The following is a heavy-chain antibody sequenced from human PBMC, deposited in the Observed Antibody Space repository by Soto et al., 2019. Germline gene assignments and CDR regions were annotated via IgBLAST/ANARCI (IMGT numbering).Heavy chain of an antibody. J-gene: IGHJ6*02. D-gene: IGHD3-22*01. Sequence: ASVKVSCKASGYTFTSYYMHWVRQAPGQGLEWMGIINPCSGSTSYAQKFQGRFTMTRDTSASTAYMELSSLSSEDTALYYGARPYYYDSITMDVWGQWTTGTVSS. CDR2: INPCSGST. CDR3: ARPYYYDSITMDV. V-gene: IGHV1-46*01. CDR1: GYTFTSYY.